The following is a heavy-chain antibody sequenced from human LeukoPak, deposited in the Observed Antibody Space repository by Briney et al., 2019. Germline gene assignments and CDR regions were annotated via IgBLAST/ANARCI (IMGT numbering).Heavy chain of an antibody. D-gene: IGHD3-10*01. CDR3: ARGATITMVRGVPYGMDV. J-gene: IGHJ6*02. V-gene: IGHV1-46*01. CDR1: GYTFTSYY. Sequence: GASLKVSCKASGYTFTSYYMHWVRQAPGQGLEWMGIINPSGGSTSYAQKFQGRVTMTRDTSTSTVYMGLSSLRSEDTAVYYCARGATITMVRGVPYGMDVWGQGTTVTVSS. CDR2: INPSGGST.